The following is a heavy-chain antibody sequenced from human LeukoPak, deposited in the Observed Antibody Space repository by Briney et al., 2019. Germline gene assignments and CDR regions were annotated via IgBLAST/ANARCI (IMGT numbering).Heavy chain of an antibody. CDR3: AKDIAASAIGLWYYYTMDV. CDR1: GFTFSSYS. D-gene: IGHD6-13*01. J-gene: IGHJ6*02. V-gene: IGHV3-21*04. Sequence: GGSLRLSCAASGFTFSSYSMNWVRQAPGKGLEWVSSISSSSSYIYYADSVKGRFTISRDNARNSLYLQMNSLRAEDAALYYCAKDIAASAIGLWYYYTMDVWGQGTTVTVSS. CDR2: ISSSSSYI.